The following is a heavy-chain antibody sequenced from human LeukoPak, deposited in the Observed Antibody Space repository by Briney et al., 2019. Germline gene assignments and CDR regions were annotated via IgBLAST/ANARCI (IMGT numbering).Heavy chain of an antibody. CDR2: IYSGGTT. J-gene: IGHJ4*02. V-gene: IGHV3-66*02. CDR1: GFTVSSNY. Sequence: GRSLRLSCAASGFTVSSNYLSWVRQAPGKGLEWVSVIYSGGTTYYADSVKGRFTISRYNSKDMLYLQMNSLRAEDTAVYYCARDGTDITGTWVVYWGQGTLVTVSS. D-gene: IGHD1-20*01. CDR3: ARDGTDITGTWVVY.